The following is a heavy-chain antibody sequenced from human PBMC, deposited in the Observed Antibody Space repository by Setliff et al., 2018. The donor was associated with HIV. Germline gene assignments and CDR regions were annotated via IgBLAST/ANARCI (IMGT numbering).Heavy chain of an antibody. CDR2: IYYSGST. J-gene: IGHJ6*03. CDR3: ARVGGTTWGVYYYYYYMDV. D-gene: IGHD1-7*01. Sequence: SETLSLTCTVSGGSLTNYYWTWIRKSPGKGLEWIGSIYYSGSTDYDPSLKSRVTISVDTSKNQFSLKLSSVTAADTAVYYCARVGGTTWGVYYYYYYMDVWGKGTTGTVSS. V-gene: IGHV4-59*05. CDR1: GGSLTNYY.